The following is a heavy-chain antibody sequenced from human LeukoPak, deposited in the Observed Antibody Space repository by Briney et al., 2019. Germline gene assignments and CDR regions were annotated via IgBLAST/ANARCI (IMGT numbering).Heavy chain of an antibody. V-gene: IGHV1-8*02. Sequence: GASVKVSCKASGYTFTGYYMHWVRQAPGQGLEWMGWINPNSGNTGYAQKFQGRVTMTRNTSISTAYMELSSLRSEDTAVYYCARGGIPGLPVWGQGTTVTVSS. CDR3: ARGGIPGLPV. D-gene: IGHD3-16*01. CDR1: GYTFTGYY. J-gene: IGHJ6*02. CDR2: INPNSGNT.